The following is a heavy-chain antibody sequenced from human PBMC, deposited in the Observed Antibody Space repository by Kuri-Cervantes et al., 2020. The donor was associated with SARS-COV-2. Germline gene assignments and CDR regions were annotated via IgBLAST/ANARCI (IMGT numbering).Heavy chain of an antibody. CDR3: ARRLRDYYYGMDV. CDR2: ISAYNGNT. CDR1: GYTFTSYG. J-gene: IGHJ6*02. D-gene: IGHD3-22*01. V-gene: IGHV1-18*01. Sequence: ASVKVSCKASGYTFTSYGISWVRQAPGQGLEWMGWISAYNGNTNYAQKLQGRVTMTRDTSTSTVHMELSSLRSEDTAVYYCARRLRDYYYGMDVWGQGTTVTVSS.